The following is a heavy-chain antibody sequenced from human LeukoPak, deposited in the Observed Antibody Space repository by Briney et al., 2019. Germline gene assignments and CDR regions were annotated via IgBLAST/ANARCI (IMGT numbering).Heavy chain of an antibody. J-gene: IGHJ4*02. Sequence: PGGSLRLSCAASGFTVSSNYMSWVRQAPGKGLEWVAVIYSSCSTYYEDSVNGRFTISRDNSKNTLYLQMNSLRAEDTAVYYYASPGPSIFGVVIMHWGQGTLVTVSS. CDR3: ASPGPSIFGVVIMH. V-gene: IGHV3-66*02. CDR2: IYSSCST. D-gene: IGHD3-3*01. CDR1: GFTVSSNY.